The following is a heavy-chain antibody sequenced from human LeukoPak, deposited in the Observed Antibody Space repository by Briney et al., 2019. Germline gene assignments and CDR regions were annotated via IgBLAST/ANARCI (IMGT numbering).Heavy chain of an antibody. J-gene: IGHJ4*02. CDR1: TFTFISYT. CDR3: ARDNSRGWFGKGAY. Sequence: GRSLRLSCSGSTFTFISYTMTWVRQAAGKGLDWVSSIDGVGTLKYYADSLKGRFTISRDNANNSVYLQMNSLTADDSGLYYCARDNSRGWFGKGAYWGQGTRVLVSS. D-gene: IGHD6-19*01. V-gene: IGHV3-21*06. CDR2: IDGVGTLK.